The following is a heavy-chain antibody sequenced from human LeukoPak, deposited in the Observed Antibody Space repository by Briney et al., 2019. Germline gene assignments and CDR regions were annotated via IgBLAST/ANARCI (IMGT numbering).Heavy chain of an antibody. Sequence: GGSLRLSCAASGFTLSSYGMHWVRQAPGKGLEWVAVIWYDGSNKYYADSVKGRFTISRDNSKNTLYLQMNSLRAEDTAVYYCARGGYYYDSSGLDYWGQGTLVTVSS. D-gene: IGHD3-22*01. CDR1: GFTLSSYG. J-gene: IGHJ4*02. CDR2: IWYDGSNK. V-gene: IGHV3-33*01. CDR3: ARGGYYYDSSGLDY.